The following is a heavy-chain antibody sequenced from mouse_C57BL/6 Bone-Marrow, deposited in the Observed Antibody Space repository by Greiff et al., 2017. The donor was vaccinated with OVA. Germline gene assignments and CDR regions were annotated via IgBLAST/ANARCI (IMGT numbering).Heavy chain of an antibody. CDR2: IDPETGGT. CDR3: TRRGWDYFDY. D-gene: IGHD3-3*01. V-gene: IGHV1-15*01. J-gene: IGHJ2*01. CDR1: GYTFTDYE. Sequence: VQLQQSGAELVRPGASVTLSCKASGYTFTDYEMHWVKQTPVHGLEWIGAIDPETGGTAYNQKFKGKAILTADKSSSTAYMELRSLTSEDSAVYYCTRRGWDYFDYWGQGTTLTVSS.